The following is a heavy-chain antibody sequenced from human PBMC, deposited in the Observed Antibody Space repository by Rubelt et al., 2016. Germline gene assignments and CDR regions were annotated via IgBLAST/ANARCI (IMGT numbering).Heavy chain of an antibody. CDR2: IYHSGST. Sequence: QVQLPESGPGLVKPSGNLSPTCAVSCGSLSNANWWSWVRQPPGKGLEWIGGIYHSGSTNYNHSLAHRDTLFVDKPKNQFSRNLNSGTAADTAVYYCARPPRIVVAGDYWYFDLWGRGTLVTVSS. CDR1: CGSLSNANW. CDR3: ARPPRIVVAGDYWYFDL. D-gene: IGHD6-19*01. J-gene: IGHJ2*01. V-gene: IGHV4-4*02.